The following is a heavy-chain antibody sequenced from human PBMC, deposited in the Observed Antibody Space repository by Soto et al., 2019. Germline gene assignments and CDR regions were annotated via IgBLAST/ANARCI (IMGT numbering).Heavy chain of an antibody. CDR2: SSGSGGST. J-gene: IGHJ6*02. CDR1: GFTLSSYT. V-gene: IGHV3-23*01. CDR3: AKLPDVRYGMDV. Sequence: EVQLLESGGGLVQPGGSLRLSCAASGFTLSSYTMSWVRQAPGKGLEWVSASSGSGGSTYYADSVKGRFTISRDNSKNTLYLQMNSLRAEDTAVYYCAKLPDVRYGMDVWGQGTTVTVSS.